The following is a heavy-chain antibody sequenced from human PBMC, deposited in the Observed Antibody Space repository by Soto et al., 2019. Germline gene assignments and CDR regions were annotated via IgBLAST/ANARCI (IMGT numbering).Heavy chain of an antibody. J-gene: IGHJ1*01. CDR3: TTDYHSSSFFQH. CDR2: IKSKTDGGTA. CDR1: GFTFSNAW. D-gene: IGHD6-13*01. V-gene: IGHV3-15*01. Sequence: ESGGGLVKPGGSLRLSCAASGFTFSNAWMSWVRQAPGKGLEWVGRIKSKTDGGTADYAAPVKGRFTISRDDSKNTLYLQMNSLKTEDTAVYYCTTDYHSSSFFQHWGQGTLVTVSS.